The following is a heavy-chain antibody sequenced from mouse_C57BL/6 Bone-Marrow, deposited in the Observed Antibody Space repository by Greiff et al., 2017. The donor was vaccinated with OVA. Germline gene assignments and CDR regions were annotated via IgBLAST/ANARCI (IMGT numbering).Heavy chain of an antibody. Sequence: EVQGVESGGGLVQSGRSLRLSCATSGFTFSDFYMEWVRQAPGKGLEWIAASRNKANDYTTEYSASVKGRFIVSRDTSQSILYLQMNALRAEDTAIYYCARENYYGSPWFAYWGQGTLVTVSA. CDR2: SRNKANDYTT. D-gene: IGHD1-1*01. CDR1: GFTFSDFY. J-gene: IGHJ3*01. V-gene: IGHV7-1*01. CDR3: ARENYYGSPWFAY.